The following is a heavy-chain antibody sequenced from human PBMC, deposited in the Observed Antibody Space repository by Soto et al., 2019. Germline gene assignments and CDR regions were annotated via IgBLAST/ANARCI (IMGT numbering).Heavy chain of an antibody. CDR1: GGTFSSYA. Sequence: SVKVSCKASGGTFSSYAISWVRQAPGQGLDWMGGIIPIFGTANYAQKFQGRVTITADESTSTAYMELSSMRSEDTAVYYCALGIAVAGTFRYYYYGMDVWGQGTTVTVSS. D-gene: IGHD6-19*01. CDR2: IIPIFGTA. J-gene: IGHJ6*02. CDR3: ALGIAVAGTFRYYYYGMDV. V-gene: IGHV1-69*13.